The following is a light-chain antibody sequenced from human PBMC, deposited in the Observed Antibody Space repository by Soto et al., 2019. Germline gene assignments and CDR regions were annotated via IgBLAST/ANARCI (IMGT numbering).Light chain of an antibody. V-gene: IGKV1-5*01. Sequence: DIQMTQSPSTLSASVGDRVSITCRASQRVNTCLAWYQQKPGKAPTLLIYDASSLQSGVPSRFSGSGSGTEFTLTISSLQPDDFATYYCQQYQIDWTFGQGTRLEI. J-gene: IGKJ5*01. CDR3: QQYQIDWT. CDR2: DAS. CDR1: QRVNTC.